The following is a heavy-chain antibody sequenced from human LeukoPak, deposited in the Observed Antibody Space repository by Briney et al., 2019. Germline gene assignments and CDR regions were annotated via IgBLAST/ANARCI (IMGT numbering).Heavy chain of an antibody. V-gene: IGHV1-2*02. J-gene: IGHJ4*02. CDR1: GYTFTVYY. D-gene: IGHD6-19*01. CDR3: ARGQQWLEAFDF. CDR2: INPNSGGT. Sequence: GASVTVSFKASGYTFTVYYIHWVRQAPGQGLEWMGWINPNSGGTHYAQKFQGRVTMTRDTSINTAYMELYRLRSDDTAVYYCARGQQWLEAFDFWGLGTLVTVSS.